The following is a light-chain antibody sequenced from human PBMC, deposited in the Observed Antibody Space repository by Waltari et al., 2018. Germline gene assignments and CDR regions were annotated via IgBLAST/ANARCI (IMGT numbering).Light chain of an antibody. CDR3: VQSTHWPPYS. V-gene: IGKV2-30*01. CDR2: QVS. J-gene: IGKJ2*03. CDR1: QSLVYSDGKTY. Sequence: DVVLTQSPLSLAVTPGQPASISCRSSQSLVYSDGKTYLSWFQQKPGQPPRRLTYQVSNRDSGVPDRFGGSGAGTDFTLKISRVEAEDVGVYYCVQSTHWPPYSFGQGTKVDIK.